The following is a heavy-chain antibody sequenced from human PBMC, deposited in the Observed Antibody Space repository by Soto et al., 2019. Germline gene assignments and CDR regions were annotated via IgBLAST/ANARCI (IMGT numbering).Heavy chain of an antibody. CDR1: GYTFSTYW. V-gene: IGHV5-51*01. J-gene: IGHJ5*02. D-gene: IGHD3-10*01. Sequence: PGGSLNISCKGSGYTFSTYWIPLERDMPGKGLEWMGIIYPGDSDTKYSQAFQRQVTNSADKSINTAYLQWTSLEDSDAAMYYCARKFAPDFFDPWGQGTLVTVSS. CDR3: ARKFAPDFFDP. CDR2: IYPGDSDT.